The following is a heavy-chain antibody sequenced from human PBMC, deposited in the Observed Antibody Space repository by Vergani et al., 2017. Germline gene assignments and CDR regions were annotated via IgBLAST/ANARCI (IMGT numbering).Heavy chain of an antibody. CDR1: GGSICSYY. Sequence: QVQLQESGPGLVKPSETLSLTCTVSGGSICSYYWSWIRQPAGKGLEWIGRIYTSGSTNYNPSLKSRVTMSVDTSKNQFSLKLSSVTAADTAVYYCARDLLDYGDYLYAFDIWGQGTMVTVSS. CDR2: IYTSGST. D-gene: IGHD4-17*01. J-gene: IGHJ3*02. CDR3: ARDLLDYGDYLYAFDI. V-gene: IGHV4-4*07.